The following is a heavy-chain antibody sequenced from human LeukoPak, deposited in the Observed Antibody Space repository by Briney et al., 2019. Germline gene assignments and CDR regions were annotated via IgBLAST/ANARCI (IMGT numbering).Heavy chain of an antibody. CDR3: ARRRWDFHYGMDV. D-gene: IGHD1-26*01. CDR1: GGSTSSSSYY. V-gene: IGHV4-39*01. CDR2: IYYSGST. Sequence: SETLSLTCTVSGGSTSSSSYYWGWIRQPPGKGLEWIGSIYYSGSTYYNPSLKSRVTISVDTSKNQFSLKLSSVTAADTAVYYCARRRWDFHYGMDVWGQGTTVTVSS. J-gene: IGHJ6*02.